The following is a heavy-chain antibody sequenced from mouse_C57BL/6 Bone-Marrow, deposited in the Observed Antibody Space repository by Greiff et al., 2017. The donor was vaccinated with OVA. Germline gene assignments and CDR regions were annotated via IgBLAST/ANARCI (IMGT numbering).Heavy chain of an antibody. D-gene: IGHD1-1*01. CDR2: IDPSDSYT. J-gene: IGHJ4*01. Sequence: QVQLQQPGAELVKPGASVKLSCKASGYTFTSYWMQWVKQRPGQGLEWIGEIDPSDSYTNYNQKFKGKATLTVDTSSSTAYMQLSSLTSEDSAVYYCARGGYGSSPPYYYAMDYWGQGTSVTVSS. V-gene: IGHV1-50*01. CDR1: GYTFTSYW. CDR3: ARGGYGSSPPYYYAMDY.